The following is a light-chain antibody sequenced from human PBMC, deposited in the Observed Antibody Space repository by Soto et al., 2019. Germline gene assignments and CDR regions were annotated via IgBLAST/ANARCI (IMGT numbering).Light chain of an antibody. Sequence: DIPMTQSPSSLSASVGDRVTITCRASQSISNYLNWYQQKPGKAPKLLIYAAFSLLSGVPSRFSGSGSGTDLTLTISSLQPEDFATYYCQQSYSTPYTFGQGTKLEIK. J-gene: IGKJ2*01. V-gene: IGKV1-39*01. CDR1: QSISNY. CDR2: AAF. CDR3: QQSYSTPYT.